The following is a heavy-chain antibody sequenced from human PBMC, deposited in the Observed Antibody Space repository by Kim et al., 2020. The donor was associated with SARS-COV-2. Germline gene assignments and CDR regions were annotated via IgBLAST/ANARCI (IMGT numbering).Heavy chain of an antibody. V-gene: IGHV1-69*13. CDR2: IIPIFGTA. CDR1: GGTFSSYA. Sequence: SVKVSCKASGGTFSSYAISWVRQAPGQGLEWMGGIIPIFGTANYAQKFQGRVTITADESTSTAYMELSSLRSEDTAVYYCASINNYDFWSGYGNQSFDPWGQGTLVTVSS. D-gene: IGHD3-3*01. J-gene: IGHJ5*02. CDR3: ASINNYDFWSGYGNQSFDP.